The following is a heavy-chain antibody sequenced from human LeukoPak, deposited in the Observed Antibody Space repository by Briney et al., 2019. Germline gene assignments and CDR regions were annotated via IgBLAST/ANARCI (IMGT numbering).Heavy chain of an antibody. J-gene: IGHJ4*02. CDR1: GYTFSSYG. CDR2: ISGYNGNT. D-gene: IGHD1-26*01. Sequence: GASVKVSCKASGYTFSSYGISWVRQAPGQGLEWMGWISGYNGNTNYAQKPQGRVTMTTDTSTTTAYMELRSLRSDDTAVYYCARDKSGYSGSYYDYWGQGTLVTVSS. CDR3: ARDKSGYSGSYYDY. V-gene: IGHV1-18*01.